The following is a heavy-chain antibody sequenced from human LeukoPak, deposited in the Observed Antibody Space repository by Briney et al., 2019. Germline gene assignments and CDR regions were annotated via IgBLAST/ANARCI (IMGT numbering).Heavy chain of an antibody. CDR3: AKAWREPGYGGFDY. CDR1: GFTFSSYG. D-gene: IGHD5-18*01. J-gene: IGHJ4*02. CDR2: IWYDGSNK. V-gene: IGHV3-33*06. Sequence: PGGSLRLSCAASGFTFSSYGMHWVRQAPGKGLEGVAVIWYDGSNKYYADSVKGRFTISRDNSKNTLYLQMNSLRAEDTAVYYCAKAWREPGYGGFDYWGQGTLVTVSS.